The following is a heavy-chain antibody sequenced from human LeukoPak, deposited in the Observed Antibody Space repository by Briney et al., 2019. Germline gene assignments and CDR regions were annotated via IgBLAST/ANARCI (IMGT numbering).Heavy chain of an antibody. J-gene: IGHJ4*02. CDR2: INHSGST. D-gene: IGHD2-2*01. Sequence: PSETLSLTCAVCGGSFSGYYWSWIRQPPGKGLEWIGEINHSGSTNYNPSLKSRVTISVDTSKNQFSLKLSSVTAADTAVYYCARFECSSTSYPRQFDYWGQGTLVTVSS. CDR1: GGSFSGYY. V-gene: IGHV4-34*01. CDR3: ARFECSSTSYPRQFDY.